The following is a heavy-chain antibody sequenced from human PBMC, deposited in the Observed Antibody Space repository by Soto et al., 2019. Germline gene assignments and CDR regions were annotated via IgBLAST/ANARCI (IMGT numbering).Heavy chain of an antibody. CDR2: IYYSGSS. D-gene: IGHD3-9*01. V-gene: IGHV4-39*01. CDR3: ASYELLTVYFPQYLLDY. CDR1: GDSVSRSNYY. J-gene: IGHJ4*02. Sequence: LSAASSVSGDSVSRSNYYGGGIRQTPGKGPEWIGSIYYSGSSYYNPSLKSRVSMSLDMSKNQFSLRLSSVTAADTAVYYCASYELLTVYFPQYLLDYWGQGTLVTVSS.